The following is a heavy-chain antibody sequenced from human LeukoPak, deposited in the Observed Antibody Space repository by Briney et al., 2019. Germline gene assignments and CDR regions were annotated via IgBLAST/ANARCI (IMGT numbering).Heavy chain of an antibody. J-gene: IGHJ4*02. Sequence: GASVKVSCKASGYTFTGYYMHWLRQAPGQGLEWMGWINPNSGGTNYAQKFQGRVTMTRDTSISTAYMELSRLRSDDTAVYYCARSLLWFGESYYFDYWGQGTLVTVSS. CDR1: GYTFTGYY. D-gene: IGHD3-10*01. CDR3: ARSLLWFGESYYFDY. V-gene: IGHV1-2*02. CDR2: INPNSGGT.